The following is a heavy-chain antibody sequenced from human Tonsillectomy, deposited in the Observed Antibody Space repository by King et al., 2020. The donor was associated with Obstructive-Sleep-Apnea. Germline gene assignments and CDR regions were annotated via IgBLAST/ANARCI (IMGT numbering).Heavy chain of an antibody. CDR2: IYYSGRT. V-gene: IGHV4-39*07. J-gene: IGHJ5*02. CDR1: GCSISSSSYY. Sequence: QLQESGPGLVKPSETLSLTCTVSGCSISSSSYYWGWIRQPPGKGLEWIGSIYYSGRTYYNPSLKSRVTISVDTSKNQFSLKLSSVTAAGTAVYYCARVITRNWFDPWGQGTLVTVSS. CDR3: ARVITRNWFDP. D-gene: IGHD3-10*01.